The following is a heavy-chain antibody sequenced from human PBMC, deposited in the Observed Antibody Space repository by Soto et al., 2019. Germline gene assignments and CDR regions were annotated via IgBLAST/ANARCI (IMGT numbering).Heavy chain of an antibody. CDR1: GASITSNNW. D-gene: IGHD6-13*01. Sequence: SETLSLTCVVSGASITSNNWWSWVRQPPGKGLEWVGEVYHSGTTNYNPSLKSRVTLSVDKSKNQFSLKLSSVTAADTAVYYCASQGSSSWYEGRWFDPWGQGTLVTVSS. V-gene: IGHV4-4*02. CDR3: ASQGSSSWYEGRWFDP. CDR2: VYHSGTT. J-gene: IGHJ5*02.